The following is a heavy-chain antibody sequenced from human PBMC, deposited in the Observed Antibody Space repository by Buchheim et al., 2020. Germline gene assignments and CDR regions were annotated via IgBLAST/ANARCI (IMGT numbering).Heavy chain of an antibody. V-gene: IGHV3-30*03. J-gene: IGHJ6*02. Sequence: QVQLVESGGGVVQPGRSLRLSCAASGFTFSRYVMHWVRQAPGKGLEWVAVILHDGSNEYYADSVKGRFTISRDSSKNTLYLQMNSLRPEDTAVYYCARVDLLLLPGLDAWGQGTT. D-gene: IGHD2-21*02. CDR1: GFTFSRYV. CDR3: ARVDLLLLPGLDA. CDR2: ILHDGSNE.